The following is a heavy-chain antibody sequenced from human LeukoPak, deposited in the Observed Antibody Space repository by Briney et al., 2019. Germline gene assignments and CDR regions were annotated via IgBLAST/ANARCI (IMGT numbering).Heavy chain of an antibody. J-gene: IGHJ5*01. Sequence: SETLCLTCTVSGGSISGQFWTWIRQPAGKGLEWIGRINTSGSTRYSPSLNSRVTMSVDTSKRQFSLNLRSVTAADTAVYYCARGLSSDYDFNWFDSWGRGTLVTVSS. CDR1: GGSISGQF. CDR3: ARGLSSDYDFNWFDS. D-gene: IGHD3-3*01. CDR2: INTSGST. V-gene: IGHV4-4*07.